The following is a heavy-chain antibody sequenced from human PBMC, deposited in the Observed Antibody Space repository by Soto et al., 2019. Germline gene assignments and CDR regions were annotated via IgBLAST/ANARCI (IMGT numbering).Heavy chain of an antibody. J-gene: IGHJ4*02. D-gene: IGHD3-22*01. CDR2: RYDDGST. Sequence: LQLQESGPGLVKPSETLSLTCTVFGDSIRNRNYYWGWIRQPPGKGLEWIVSRYDDGSTFYNPSHKRRVSVSIDSSKKQSSLKMTSVTAADKAVYYCARGIYEVSSGYYLDVWGQGNLVTVSS. V-gene: IGHV4-39*01. CDR3: ARGIYEVSSGYYLDV. CDR1: GDSIRNRNYY.